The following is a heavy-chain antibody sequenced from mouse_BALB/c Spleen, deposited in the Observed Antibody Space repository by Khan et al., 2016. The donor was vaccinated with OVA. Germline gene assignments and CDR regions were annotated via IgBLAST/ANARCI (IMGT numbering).Heavy chain of an antibody. J-gene: IGHJ2*01. Sequence: EVELVESGGGLVQTGGSRKLSCAASGFTFSGFGMHWVRQAPEKGLEWVAYISSGSSTIYYADTVKGRFTISRDNPKNTLFLQMTSLRSEDTAMYYCARTGYYYFDYCGQGTTLTVSS. CDR3: ARTGYYYFDY. V-gene: IGHV5-17*02. CDR2: ISSGSSTI. D-gene: IGHD2-3*01. CDR1: GFTFSGFG.